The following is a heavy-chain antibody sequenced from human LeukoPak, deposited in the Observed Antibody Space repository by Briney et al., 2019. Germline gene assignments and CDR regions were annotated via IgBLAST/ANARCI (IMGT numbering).Heavy chain of an antibody. D-gene: IGHD3-22*01. CDR3: ATDSSSGWAVYYYYYMDV. CDR2: ISAYNGNT. V-gene: IGHV1-18*01. Sequence: ASVKVSCKASGYTFTSYGISWVRQARGQGLEWMGWISAYNGNTNYAQKLQGRVTMTTDTSTSTAYMELRSLRSDDTAVYYCATDSSSGWAVYYYYYMDVWGKGTTVTVSS. CDR1: GYTFTSYG. J-gene: IGHJ6*03.